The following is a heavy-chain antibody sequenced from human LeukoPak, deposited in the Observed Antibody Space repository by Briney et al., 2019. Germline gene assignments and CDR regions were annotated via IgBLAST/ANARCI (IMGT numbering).Heavy chain of an antibody. V-gene: IGHV3-23*01. CDR3: AKTEAGHYYDSSGYTNDY. CDR2: ISGSGDST. Sequence: GGSLRLSCAASGFTFSSYAMSWVRQAPGKGLEWVSAISGSGDSTWYADSVKGRFTISRDNSKNTLYLQMNSLRAEDTAVYYCAKTEAGHYYDSSGYTNDYWGQGTLVTVSS. J-gene: IGHJ4*02. D-gene: IGHD3-22*01. CDR1: GFTFSSYA.